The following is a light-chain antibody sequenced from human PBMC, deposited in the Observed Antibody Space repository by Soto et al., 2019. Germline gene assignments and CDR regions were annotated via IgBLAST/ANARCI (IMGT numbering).Light chain of an antibody. J-gene: IGKJ1*01. V-gene: IGKV4-1*01. CDR2: WAS. CDR3: QQYYTNVWS. CDR1: QSVVYNSNNKNY. Sequence: DIVMTQSPDSLAVSLGERATINCRSSQSVVYNSNNKNYLAWYQQKPGQPPKLLIYWASTRESGVPDRFSGSGSGTDFTLTISSLQAEDVAVYYCQQYYTNVWSFGQGTKVEI.